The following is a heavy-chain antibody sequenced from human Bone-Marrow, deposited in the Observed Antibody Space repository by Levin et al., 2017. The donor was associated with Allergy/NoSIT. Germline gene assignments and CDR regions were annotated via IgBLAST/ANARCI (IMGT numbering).Heavy chain of an antibody. CDR2: FDPEDGET. V-gene: IGHV1-24*01. D-gene: IGHD1-26*01. Sequence: ASVKVSCKVSRNTLIELSMHWVRQAPGKGLEWMGGFDPEDGETMYAQNFQGRVTMTEDTSTDTAYMELSSLRSEDTAVYYCATAVVGATRRNPFDYWGQGTLVTVSS. CDR1: RNTLIELS. CDR3: ATAVVGATRRNPFDY. J-gene: IGHJ4*02.